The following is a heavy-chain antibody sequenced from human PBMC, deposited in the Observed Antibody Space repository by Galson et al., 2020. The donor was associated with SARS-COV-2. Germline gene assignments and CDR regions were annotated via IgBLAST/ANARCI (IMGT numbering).Heavy chain of an antibody. Sequence: TGGSLRLSCAASGFTFSSYAMSWVRQAPGKGLEWVSAISGSGGSTYYADSVKGRFTISRDNSKNTLYLQMNSLRAEDTAVYYCAKYGMTTVTTQTYYFDYWGQGTLVTVSS. CDR3: AKYGMTTVTTQTYYFDY. V-gene: IGHV3-23*01. J-gene: IGHJ4*02. D-gene: IGHD4-17*01. CDR1: GFTFSSYA. CDR2: ISGSGGST.